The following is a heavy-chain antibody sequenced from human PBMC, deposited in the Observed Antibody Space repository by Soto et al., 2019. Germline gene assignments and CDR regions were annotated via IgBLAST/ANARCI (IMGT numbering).Heavy chain of an antibody. CDR1: GFTVSSNY. V-gene: IGHV3-53*02. D-gene: IGHD4-17*01. CDR3: ARVLNGDYGDY. J-gene: IGHJ4*02. CDR2: IYSGGST. Sequence: EVQLVETGGGLIQPGGSLRLSCAASGFTVSSNYMSWVRQAPGKGLEWVSVIYSGGSTYYADSVKGRFTIPRDNSKNTLYLQMNSLRGEDTAVYYCARVLNGDYGDYWGQGTLVTVSS.